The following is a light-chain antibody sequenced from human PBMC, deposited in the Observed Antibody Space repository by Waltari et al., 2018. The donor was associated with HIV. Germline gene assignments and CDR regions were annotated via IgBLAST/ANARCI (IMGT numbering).Light chain of an antibody. CDR2: EVY. V-gene: IGLV2-8*01. Sequence: QSALTQPPTASGSPGQSVTISCSGTNNDVGPYYYVSEYQQHPAKAPRLIIYEVYQRPSGVPDRFSGSKSGTTASLTVSGLQAEDEADYYCTSYACSDNPMLFGGGTKVTVL. CDR1: NNDVGPYYY. J-gene: IGLJ2*01. CDR3: TSYACSDNPML.